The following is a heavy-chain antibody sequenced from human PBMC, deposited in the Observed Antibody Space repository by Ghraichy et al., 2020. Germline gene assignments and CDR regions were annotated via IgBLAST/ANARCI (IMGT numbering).Heavy chain of an antibody. CDR3: ARGHYYGSGTFPGGYYYGMDV. CDR2: IIPIFGTA. CDR1: GGTFSSYA. Sequence: SVKVSCKASGGTFSSYAISWVRQAPGQGLEWMGGIIPIFGTANYAQKFQGRVTITADESTSTAYMELSSLRSEDTAVYYCARGHYYGSGTFPGGYYYGMDVWGQGTTVTVSS. D-gene: IGHD3-10*01. V-gene: IGHV1-69*13. J-gene: IGHJ6*02.